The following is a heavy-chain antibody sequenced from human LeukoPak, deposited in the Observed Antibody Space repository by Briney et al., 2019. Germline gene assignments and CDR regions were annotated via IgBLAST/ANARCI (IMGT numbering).Heavy chain of an antibody. CDR2: IYSGGRT. J-gene: IGHJ4*02. CDR3: ARGDVYFDY. Sequence: GGSLRLSCAASGFTFSSYWMNWVRQAPGKGLEWVSVIYSGGRTYYADSVKGRFTISRDNSKSTLYLQMNSLRAEDTAVYYCARGDVYFDYWGQGTLVTVSS. D-gene: IGHD2-21*02. CDR1: GFTFSSYW. V-gene: IGHV3-53*01.